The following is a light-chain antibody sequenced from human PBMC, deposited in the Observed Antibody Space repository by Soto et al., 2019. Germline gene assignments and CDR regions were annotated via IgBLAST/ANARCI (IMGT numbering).Light chain of an antibody. CDR2: RNN. V-gene: IGLV1-47*01. J-gene: IGLJ2*01. CDR1: SSNIGSNY. Sequence: QSVLTQPPSESGTPGQRVTISCSGSSSNIGSNYVYWYQQLPGTAPKLLIYRNNQRPSGVPDRFSGSKSGTPASLAISGLRSEDEADYYCSTREDSLNVLFGGGTKLTVL. CDR3: STREDSLNVL.